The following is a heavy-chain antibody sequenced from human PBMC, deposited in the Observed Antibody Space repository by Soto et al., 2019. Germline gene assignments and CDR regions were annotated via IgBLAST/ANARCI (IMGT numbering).Heavy chain of an antibody. CDR3: AKVGMRYRGTFDY. Sequence: PGGSLRLSCAASGFTFSSYAMSWVRQVPGKGLEWVSAISGSGGSTYYADSVKGRFTISRDNSKNTLFLQMNSLRAEDTAVYYCAKVGMRYRGTFDYWGQGTLVTVSS. CDR1: GFTFSSYA. J-gene: IGHJ4*02. V-gene: IGHV3-23*01. D-gene: IGHD1-26*01. CDR2: ISGSGGST.